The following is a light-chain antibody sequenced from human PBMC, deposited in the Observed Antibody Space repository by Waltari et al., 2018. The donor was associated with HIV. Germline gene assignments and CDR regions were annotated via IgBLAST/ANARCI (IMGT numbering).Light chain of an antibody. CDR2: DAS. V-gene: IGKV3-11*01. CDR3: QQRSNWPPFT. J-gene: IGKJ3*01. CDR1: QRISSY. Sequence: EIVLTQSPATLSLSPGERPTLSCRASQRISSYLAWYQHKPGQSPRLLIYDASNRATGIPARFSGSGSGTDFTLTISSLEPEDFAVYYCQQRSNWPPFTFGPGTKVDIK.